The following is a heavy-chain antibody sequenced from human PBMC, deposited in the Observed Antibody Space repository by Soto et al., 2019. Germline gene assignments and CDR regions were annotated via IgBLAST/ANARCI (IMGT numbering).Heavy chain of an antibody. D-gene: IGHD3-9*01. CDR3: ARRTLPCDILSGYYRGNWFDP. V-gene: IGHV1-3*01. CDR1: GYTFTSYA. CDR2: INAGNGNT. J-gene: IGHJ5*02. Sequence: QVQLVQSGAEVKKPGASVKVSCKASGYTFTSYAMHWVRQAPGQRLEWMGWINAGNGNTKYSQKFQSSVTITRDTSASTDYMQLSSVRSEDTAVYYCARRTLPCDILSGYYRGNWFDPWGQGTLVTVSS.